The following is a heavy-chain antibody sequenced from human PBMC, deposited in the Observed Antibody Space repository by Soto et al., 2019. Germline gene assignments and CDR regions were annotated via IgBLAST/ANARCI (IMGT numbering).Heavy chain of an antibody. D-gene: IGHD5-12*01. CDR1: GYTFSDYG. J-gene: IGHJ4*02. Sequence: QVQLAQSGGEVKKPGASVQVSCKASGYTFSDYGITWVRLAHGRGLEWVGWISADNGKTNYAQKFEGRLTLTRDTSTATAIMELRSLTSDESAVYYCARYTGWFDNWGQGTPVIVTS. CDR2: ISADNGKT. V-gene: IGHV1-18*04. CDR3: ARYTGWFDN.